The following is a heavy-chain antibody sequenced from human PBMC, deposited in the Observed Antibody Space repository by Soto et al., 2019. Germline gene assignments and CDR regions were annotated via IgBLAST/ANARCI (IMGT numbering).Heavy chain of an antibody. Sequence: SETLSLTCAVYGGSFSGYYWSWIRQPPGEGLEWIGEINHSGSTNYNPSLKSRVTISVDTSKNQFSLKLSSVTAADTAVYYCARGRRGIAAARRYYYYGMDVWGQGTTVTVSS. CDR1: GGSFSGYY. J-gene: IGHJ6*02. V-gene: IGHV4-34*01. D-gene: IGHD6-13*01. CDR2: INHSGST. CDR3: ARGRRGIAAARRYYYYGMDV.